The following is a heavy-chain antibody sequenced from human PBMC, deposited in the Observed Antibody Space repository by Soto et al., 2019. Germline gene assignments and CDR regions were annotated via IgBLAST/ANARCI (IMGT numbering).Heavy chain of an antibody. D-gene: IGHD2-2*01. CDR1: GASISTYY. CDR3: ASRTAVVPAAIRTGFDY. V-gene: IGHV4-4*07. Sequence: SETLSLTCSVSGASISTYYWNWVRQPAGKGLEWIGHIYSSGSTNYNPSLKSRVTISVDKSKNQFSLKLSSVTAADTAVYYCASRTAVVPAAIRTGFDYWGQGTLVTVSS. CDR2: IYSSGST. J-gene: IGHJ4*02.